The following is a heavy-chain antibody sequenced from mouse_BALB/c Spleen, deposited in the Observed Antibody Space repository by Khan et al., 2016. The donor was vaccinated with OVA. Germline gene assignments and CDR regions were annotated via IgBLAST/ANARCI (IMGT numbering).Heavy chain of an antibody. J-gene: IGHJ3*01. V-gene: IGHV1S56*01. D-gene: IGHD2-1*01. CDR2: IYPGNVNT. Sequence: QVQLQQSGPELVKPGASVRISCKASGYTFTDYYINWMKQRPGQGLEWIGWIYPGNVNTKYNEKFKDKAILTADKSSSTAYMQLSSLNSEDSAVYFCAREGYYGNSRAWFAYWGQGTLVTVST. CDR3: AREGYYGNSRAWFAY. CDR1: GYTFTDYY.